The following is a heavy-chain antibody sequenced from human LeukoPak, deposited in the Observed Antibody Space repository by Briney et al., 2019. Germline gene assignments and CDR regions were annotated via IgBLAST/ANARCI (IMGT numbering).Heavy chain of an antibody. Sequence: GGSLRLSCAASGFTFSSYWMNWVRQAPGKGLVWVSRIASDGSSTTYADSVKGRFSISRDSAKNTLYLQMNSLRVEDTAVYYCARGRPHGNDYWGQGTLVTVSS. V-gene: IGHV3-74*01. D-gene: IGHD4-23*01. CDR3: ARGRPHGNDY. CDR2: IASDGSST. CDR1: GFTFSSYW. J-gene: IGHJ4*02.